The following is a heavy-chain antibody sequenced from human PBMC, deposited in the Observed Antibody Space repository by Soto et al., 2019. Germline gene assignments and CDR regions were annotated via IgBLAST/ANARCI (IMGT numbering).Heavy chain of an antibody. D-gene: IGHD6-19*01. CDR1: GSITNHH. CDR2: FNPSGLST. CDR3: AKVTHRGPIAVAGPLGS. Sequence: QVHLVQSGAEVKKPGASVNVSCQASGSITNHHMHWVRQAPGQGLEWMGIFNPSGLSTTYAQKFQGRVTITRETSTSTVYMELSSLTSEDTAVYFCAKVTHRGPIAVAGPLGSWGQGTLVIVSS. J-gene: IGHJ4*02. V-gene: IGHV1-46*01.